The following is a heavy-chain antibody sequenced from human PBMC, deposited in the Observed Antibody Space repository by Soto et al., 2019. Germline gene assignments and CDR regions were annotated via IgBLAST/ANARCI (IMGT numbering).Heavy chain of an antibody. CDR2: INPNSGGT. D-gene: IGHD3-22*01. CDR1: GYTFTGYY. V-gene: IGHV1-2*04. Sequence: ASVKVSCKASGYTFTGYYMHWVRQAPGQGLEWMGWINPNSGGTNYAQKFQGWVTMTRDTSISTAYMELSRLRSDDTAVYYCARAPRDYYDSSGYYYTSLFDYWGQGTLVTVSS. CDR3: ARAPRDYYDSSGYYYTSLFDY. J-gene: IGHJ4*02.